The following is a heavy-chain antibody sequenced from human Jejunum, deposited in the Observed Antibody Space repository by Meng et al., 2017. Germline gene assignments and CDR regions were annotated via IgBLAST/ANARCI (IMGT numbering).Heavy chain of an antibody. J-gene: IGHJ5*02. Sequence: GESLKISCAASGFPFSNYEMNWIRQAPGKGLEWVSYITGSGKSMSYADSVRGRFTISRDNAQNLVHLQMSSLRAEDTAPYYCARKKPGTVYFDPWGQGTLVTVSS. CDR3: ARKKPGTVYFDP. D-gene: IGHD5/OR15-5a*01. V-gene: IGHV3-48*03. CDR1: GFPFSNYE. CDR2: ITGSGKSM.